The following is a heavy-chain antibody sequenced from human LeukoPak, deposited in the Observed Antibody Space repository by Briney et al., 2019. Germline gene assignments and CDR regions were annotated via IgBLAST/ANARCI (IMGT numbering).Heavy chain of an antibody. CDR1: GGSFRGYY. D-gene: IGHD6-19*01. CDR3: ARDSKQWRDARYYFDY. Sequence: SETLSLTCAVYGGSFRGYYWSWIRQPPGKGLEWIGEINHSGSTNYNPSLKSRVTISVDTSKNQFSLKLSSVTAADTAVYYCARDSKQWRDARYYFDYWGQGTLVTVSS. CDR2: INHSGST. V-gene: IGHV4-34*01. J-gene: IGHJ4*02.